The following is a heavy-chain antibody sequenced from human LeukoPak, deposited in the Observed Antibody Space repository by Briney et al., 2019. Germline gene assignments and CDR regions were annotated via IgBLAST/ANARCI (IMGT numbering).Heavy chain of an antibody. Sequence: SETLSLTCTVSGGSISSYYWSWIRQPPGKGLEWIGYIYYSGGTNYNPSLKSRVTISVDTSKNQFSLKLSSVTAADTAVYYCARLGSSWYSNWFDPWGQGTLVTVSS. CDR2: IYYSGGT. CDR1: GGSISSYY. CDR3: ARLGSSWYSNWFDP. V-gene: IGHV4-59*08. D-gene: IGHD6-13*01. J-gene: IGHJ5*02.